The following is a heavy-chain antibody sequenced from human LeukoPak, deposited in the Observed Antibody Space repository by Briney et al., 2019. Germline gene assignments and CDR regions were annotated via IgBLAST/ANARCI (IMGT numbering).Heavy chain of an antibody. V-gene: IGHV4-59*08. CDR1: GGSISSYY. Sequence: SETLSLTCTVSGGSISSYYWSWIRQPPGKGLEWIGYIYYSGSTNYNPSLKSRVTISVDTSKNQFSLKLSSVTAADTAVYYCARQNAGYSYEEAFDIWGQGTMVTVSS. J-gene: IGHJ3*02. CDR3: ARQNAGYSYEEAFDI. D-gene: IGHD5-18*01. CDR2: IYYSGST.